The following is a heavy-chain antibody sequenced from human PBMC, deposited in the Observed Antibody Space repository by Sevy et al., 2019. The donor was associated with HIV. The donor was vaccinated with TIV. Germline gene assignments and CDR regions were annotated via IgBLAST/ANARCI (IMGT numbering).Heavy chain of an antibody. D-gene: IGHD3-10*01. CDR3: AKRVAGALAALDI. J-gene: IGHJ3*02. CDR2: ISDGGGTT. CDR1: GLTFRNYV. Sequence: GGSLRLSCAASGLTFRNYVMNWVRQPPGKGLEWVSVISDGGGTTYYADSVKGWFTISRDDSKSTLYLQMNSLRVEDTAVYFCAKRVAGALAALDIWGQGTMVTVSS. V-gene: IGHV3-23*01.